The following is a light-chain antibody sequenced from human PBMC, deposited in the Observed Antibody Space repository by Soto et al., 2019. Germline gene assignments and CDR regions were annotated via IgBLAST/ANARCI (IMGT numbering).Light chain of an antibody. V-gene: IGKV1-27*01. CDR3: QKYNSAPWT. J-gene: IGKJ1*01. CDR2: AAS. Sequence: DFRMTQSPSSLSASVGDRDTFTCRASQGISNSLAWYQQKPGKVPKLLIYAASTLQSGVPSRFSGSGSGTDLTLTISSLQSEDVATYYCQKYNSAPWTFGQGTKVEVK. CDR1: QGISNS.